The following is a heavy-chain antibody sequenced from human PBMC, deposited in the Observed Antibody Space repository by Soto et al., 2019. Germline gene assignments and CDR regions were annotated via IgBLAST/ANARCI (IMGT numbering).Heavy chain of an antibody. Sequence: GGSLRLSCAASGFTFSSYGMHWVRQAPGKGLEWVAVISYDGSNKYYADSVKGRFTISRDNSKNTLYLQMNSLRAEDTAVYYCAVIAAAGKLDYWGQGTLVTVSS. D-gene: IGHD6-13*01. V-gene: IGHV3-30*03. CDR2: ISYDGSNK. J-gene: IGHJ4*02. CDR3: AVIAAAGKLDY. CDR1: GFTFSSYG.